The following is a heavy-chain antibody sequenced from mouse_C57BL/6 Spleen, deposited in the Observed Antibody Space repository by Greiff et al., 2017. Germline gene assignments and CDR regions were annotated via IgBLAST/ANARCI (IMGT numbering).Heavy chain of an antibody. V-gene: IGHV1-18*01. Sequence: EVQLQQSGPELVKPGASVKISCKASGYTFTDYNMDWVKQSHGKSLEWIGDINPNNGGTNYNQKFKGKATLTVDKSSSTAYMQLRSLTSEDTAVYYCARSGFGCYCIPWFACWGQGTLVTVSA. J-gene: IGHJ3*01. CDR2: INPNNGGT. CDR1: GYTFTDYN. CDR3: ARSGFGCYCIPWFAC. D-gene: IGHD1-1*01.